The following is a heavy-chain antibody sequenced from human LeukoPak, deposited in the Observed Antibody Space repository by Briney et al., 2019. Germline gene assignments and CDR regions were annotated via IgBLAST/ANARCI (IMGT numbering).Heavy chain of an antibody. Sequence: QPGGSLRLSCAASGFTFSSYAMSWVRQAPGKGLEWVSAISGSGTFTYYADSVKGRFTISRDNSKNTLYLQLNNLRAEDTAVYYCAKDPLGPRYCSGTSCSNWFDPWGQGTLVTVSS. CDR1: GFTFSSYA. J-gene: IGHJ5*02. V-gene: IGHV3-23*01. CDR3: AKDPLGPRYCSGTSCSNWFDP. D-gene: IGHD2-2*01. CDR2: ISGSGTFT.